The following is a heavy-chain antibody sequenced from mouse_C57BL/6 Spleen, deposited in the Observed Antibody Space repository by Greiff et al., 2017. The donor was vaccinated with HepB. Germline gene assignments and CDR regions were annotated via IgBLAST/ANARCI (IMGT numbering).Heavy chain of an antibody. V-gene: IGHV1-42*01. Sequence: VQLQQSGPELVKPGASVKISCKASGYSFTGYYMNWVKQSPEKSLEWIGEINPSTGGTTYNQKFKAKATLTVDKSSSTAYMQLKSLTSEDSAVYYCARYRMDAMDYWGQGTSVTVSS. CDR2: INPSTGGT. J-gene: IGHJ4*01. D-gene: IGHD2-12*01. CDR3: ARYRMDAMDY. CDR1: GYSFTGYY.